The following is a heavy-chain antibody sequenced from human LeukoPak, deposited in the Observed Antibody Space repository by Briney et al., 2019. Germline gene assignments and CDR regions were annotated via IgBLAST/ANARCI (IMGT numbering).Heavy chain of an antibody. CDR3: VRGAPYCDKSACSSPGHH. D-gene: IGHD2-21*01. J-gene: IGHJ4*02. CDR1: GYTFTSYG. Sequence: ASVKVSCKASGYTFTSYGITWVRQAPGQGLEWMGWISTYNGNTNDAQKFLDRVILTRDISSTTAYLELRSLRPDDTAVYFCVRGAPYCDKSACSSPGHHWGQGTLVTVSS. V-gene: IGHV1-18*01. CDR2: ISTYNGNT.